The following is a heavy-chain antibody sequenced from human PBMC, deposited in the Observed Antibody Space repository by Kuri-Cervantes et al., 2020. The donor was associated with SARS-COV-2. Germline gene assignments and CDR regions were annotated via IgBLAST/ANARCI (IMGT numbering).Heavy chain of an antibody. D-gene: IGHD1-26*01. J-gene: IGHJ4*02. Sequence: GESLKISCAASGFTFSSYWMSWVRQAPGKGLEWVANIKQDGSEKYYVGSVKGRFTISRDNAKNSLYLQMNSLRAEDTAVYYCARDSYSGSYTRRIDYWGQGTLVTVSS. CDR3: ARDSYSGSYTRRIDY. CDR1: GFTFSSYW. CDR2: IKQDGSEK. V-gene: IGHV3-7*01.